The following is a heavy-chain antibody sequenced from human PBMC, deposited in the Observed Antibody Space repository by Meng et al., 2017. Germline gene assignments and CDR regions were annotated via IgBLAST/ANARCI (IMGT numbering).Heavy chain of an antibody. CDR2: IYYSGST. D-gene: IGHD6-25*01. Sequence: SETLSLTCAVSGGSISSSNWWSWVRQPPGKGLEWIGYIYYSGSTNYNPSLKSRVTISVDTSKNQFSLKLSSVTAADTAVYYCARSGYRGAFDIWGQGTMVTVSS. CDR3: ARSGYRGAFDI. J-gene: IGHJ3*02. V-gene: IGHV4-4*02. CDR1: GGSISSSNW.